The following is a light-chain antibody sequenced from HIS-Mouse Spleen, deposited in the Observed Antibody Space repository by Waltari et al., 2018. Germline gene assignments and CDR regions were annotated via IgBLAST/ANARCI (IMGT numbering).Light chain of an antibody. Sequence: DIQLTHSPSFLSASVGDRATITCRASQGISSYLAWYQQKPGKAPKLLIYAASTLQSGVPSRFSGSGSGTEFTLTISSLQPEDFATYDCQQLNSYPPTFGQGTKVEIK. V-gene: IGKV1-9*01. CDR2: AAS. CDR1: QGISSY. J-gene: IGKJ1*01. CDR3: QQLNSYPPT.